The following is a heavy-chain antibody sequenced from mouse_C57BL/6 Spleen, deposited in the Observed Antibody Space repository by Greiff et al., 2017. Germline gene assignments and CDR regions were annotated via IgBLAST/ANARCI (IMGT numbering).Heavy chain of an antibody. CDR1: GFSLTSYG. J-gene: IGHJ4*01. V-gene: IGHV2-2*01. CDR2: ICSGGST. Sequence: QVQLQQSGPGLVQPSQSLSITCTVSGFSLTSYGVHWVRQFPGKGLEWMGLICSGGSTDYNAALITRLSISQDNSKSQFFFKMNRLQADDTAIYYCARSSCTNPYYAKDYWGQGTSVTVSS. CDR3: ARSSCTNPYYAKDY. D-gene: IGHD1-1*01.